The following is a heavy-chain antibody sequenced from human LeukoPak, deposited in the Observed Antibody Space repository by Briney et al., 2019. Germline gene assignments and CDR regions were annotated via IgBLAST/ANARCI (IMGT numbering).Heavy chain of an antibody. V-gene: IGHV1-3*04. CDR3: ARGYSGCFHY. CDR2: INTGSGST. D-gene: IGHD1-26*01. CDR1: GGTFSSYA. J-gene: IGHJ4*02. Sequence: GASVKVSCKASGGTFSSYAISWVRQAPGQGLEWMGWINTGSGSTKYSQRFQDRVTITMDTSASTVYMEMNDLGSEDTAVYYCARGYSGCFHYWGQGALVTVSS.